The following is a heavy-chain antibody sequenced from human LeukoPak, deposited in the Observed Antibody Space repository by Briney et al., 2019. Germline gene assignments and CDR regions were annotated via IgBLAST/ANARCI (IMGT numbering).Heavy chain of an antibody. CDR1: GFTFSSHG. CDR2: ISNTAYNT. CDR3: AKHSGSYFIYYVDS. D-gene: IGHD1-26*01. J-gene: IGHJ4*02. Sequence: PGGSLRLSCGASGFTFSSHGMSWVRQAPGKGLEWVSTISNTAYNTYYADSVKGRFTISRDNSANTVSLQMNSLRAEDTALYYCAKHSGSYFIYYVDSWGQGTQVTVSS. V-gene: IGHV3-23*01.